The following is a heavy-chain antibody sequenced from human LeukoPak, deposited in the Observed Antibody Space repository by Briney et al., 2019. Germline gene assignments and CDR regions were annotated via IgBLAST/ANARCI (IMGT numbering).Heavy chain of an antibody. V-gene: IGHV3-23*01. J-gene: IGHJ4*02. Sequence: GGSLRLSCAASGFTFSSYAMSWVRQAPGQGLEWVSAISGSGDSTYYGDSVKGRFTISRDNSKNTLYLQMNSLRAEDTAVYYCAKTRPLDSSSWSHGDYWGQGTLVTVSS. CDR1: GFTFSSYA. D-gene: IGHD6-13*01. CDR3: AKTRPLDSSSWSHGDY. CDR2: ISGSGDST.